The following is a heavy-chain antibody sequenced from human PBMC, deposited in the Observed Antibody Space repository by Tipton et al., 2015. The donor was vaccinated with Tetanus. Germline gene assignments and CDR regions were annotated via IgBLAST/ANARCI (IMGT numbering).Heavy chain of an antibody. CDR3: ARDRGDYIYYGMDV. V-gene: IGHV1-2*02. CDR2: IDPNSGGT. J-gene: IGHJ6*02. Sequence: QLVQSGAEVKKPGASVKVSCKASGYTFTGYYMYWVRQAPGQGLEWMGWIDPNSGGTIYAQKFQGRVTMTRDTSISTAYMELRRLSSDDTAVYYCARDRGDYIYYGMDVWGPGTTVTVS. CDR1: GYTFTGYY. D-gene: IGHD3-22*01.